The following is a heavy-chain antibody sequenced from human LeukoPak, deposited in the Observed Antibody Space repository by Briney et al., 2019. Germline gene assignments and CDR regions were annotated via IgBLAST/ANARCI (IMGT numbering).Heavy chain of an antibody. J-gene: IGHJ4*02. D-gene: IGHD3-9*01. CDR3: ARDRRYYDILTGYHHFDY. V-gene: IGHV1-18*01. CDR2: IIAYNGNT. CDR1: GYTFTSYG. Sequence: ASVKVSCKASGYTFTSYGISWVGQAPGQGLEGMGWIIAYNGNTNYAQKLQGRVTMTTDTSTSTAYMELRSLRSDDTAVYYCARDRRYYDILTGYHHFDYWGQGTLVTVSS.